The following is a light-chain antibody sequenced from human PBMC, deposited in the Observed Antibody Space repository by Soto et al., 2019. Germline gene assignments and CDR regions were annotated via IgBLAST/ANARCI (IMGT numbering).Light chain of an antibody. CDR1: QSVISSY. Sequence: EIVLRQSPCTLSLSLGERATLSCRGSQSVISSYLAWYQQKPGQAPRPLIYGVSSRATGIPDRFSGSGSGTDFTLTISRLEPEHFAVYYCQQYDSSPRTFGQGTKVDNK. V-gene: IGKV3-20*01. J-gene: IGKJ1*01. CDR2: GVS. CDR3: QQYDSSPRT.